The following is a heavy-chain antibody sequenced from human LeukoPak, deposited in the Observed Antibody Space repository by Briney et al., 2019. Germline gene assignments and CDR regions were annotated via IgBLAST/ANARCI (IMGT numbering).Heavy chain of an antibody. CDR2: IYSSGTT. V-gene: IGHV3-66*01. CDR3: TREGVLRYFED. Sequence: GGSLRLSCAASGLTLSTNFMSWVRQAPGKGLEWVSAIYSSGTTNYAVCVLGRFIIPPENSKNKLLFQMNSIGAADRTVYYVTREGVLRYFEDWGQGTLVTVSS. J-gene: IGHJ4*02. CDR1: GLTLSTNF. D-gene: IGHD3-9*01.